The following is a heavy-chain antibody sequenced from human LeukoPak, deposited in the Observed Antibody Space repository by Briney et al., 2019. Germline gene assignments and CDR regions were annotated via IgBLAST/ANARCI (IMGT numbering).Heavy chain of an antibody. CDR2: IYHSGTT. CDR1: GYSITSSSW. V-gene: IGHV4-28*01. CDR3: VRKGNVYYYFDY. J-gene: IGHJ4*02. D-gene: IGHD3-10*01. Sequence: SETLSLTCAVSGYSITSSSWWGWIRQPPGKGLEWIGYIYHSGTTYYNPSLQSRVTMSVDTSKNQFSLKLSSVTAVDTAVYYCVRKGNVYYYFDYWGQGTLVTVSS.